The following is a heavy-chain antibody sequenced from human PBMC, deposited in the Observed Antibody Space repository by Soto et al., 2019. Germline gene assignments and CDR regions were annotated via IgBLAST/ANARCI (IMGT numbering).Heavy chain of an antibody. J-gene: IGHJ6*02. V-gene: IGHV3-9*01. Sequence: EVQLVESGGGLVQPGRSLRLSCAASGFTFDDYAMHWVRQAPGKGLEWVSGISWNSGSIGYADSVKGRFTISRDNAKNSLYLQMNSMRAEDTALYYCAKGLYDIYYGMDVWGQGTTVTVSS. CDR1: GFTFDDYA. CDR3: AKGLYDIYYGMDV. CDR2: ISWNSGSI. D-gene: IGHD3-16*01.